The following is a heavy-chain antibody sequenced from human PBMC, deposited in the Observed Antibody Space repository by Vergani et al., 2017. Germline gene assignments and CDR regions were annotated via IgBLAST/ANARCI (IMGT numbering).Heavy chain of an antibody. J-gene: IGHJ6*02. D-gene: IGHD6-19*01. CDR2: IYSGGST. CDR3: ARGPLAASAYYYYYGMDV. CDR1: GFTVSSHY. Sequence: EVQLVESGGGLIQPGGSLRLSCAASGFTVSSHYMSWVRQAPGKGLEWVSVIYSGGSTYYADSVKGRFTISRDNSKNTLYLQMNSLRAEDTAVYYCARGPLAASAYYYYYGMDVWGQGTTVTVSS. V-gene: IGHV3-53*01.